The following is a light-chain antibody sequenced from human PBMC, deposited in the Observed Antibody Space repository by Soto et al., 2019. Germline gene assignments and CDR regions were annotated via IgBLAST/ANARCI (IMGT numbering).Light chain of an antibody. CDR2: KTS. Sequence: DVQMTQSPSTLSASVGDRVTITCRASQSVSDWLAWYQQKPGKAPKLLISKTSILESGIPSRFGGSGSGTDFTLPISGLQPDDFATYSCQQYDSFPRTFGQGTKVEIK. J-gene: IGKJ1*01. V-gene: IGKV1-5*03. CDR1: QSVSDW. CDR3: QQYDSFPRT.